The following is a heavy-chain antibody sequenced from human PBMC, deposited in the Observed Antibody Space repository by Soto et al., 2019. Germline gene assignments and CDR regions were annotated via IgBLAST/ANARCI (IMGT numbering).Heavy chain of an antibody. Sequence: LRVSCAASGFTFSSYSMNWVRQAPGKGLEWLSYISSSSNTIFYADSVKGRFTISRDSANSSLYLQLNSLRDDDTAVYFCARGLGWRRGPFDFWGQGTPVTVSS. J-gene: IGHJ4*02. CDR3: ARGLGWRRGPFDF. CDR1: GFTFSSYS. CDR2: ISSSSNTI. D-gene: IGHD2-21*01. V-gene: IGHV3-48*02.